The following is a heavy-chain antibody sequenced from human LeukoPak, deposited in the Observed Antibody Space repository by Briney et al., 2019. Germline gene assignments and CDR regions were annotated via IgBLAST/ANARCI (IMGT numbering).Heavy chain of an antibody. D-gene: IGHD2-8*01. J-gene: IGHJ4*02. CDR3: ARTTSNGSADY. Sequence: PSQTLSLTCTVSGGSIRSYHWSWIRQSPGKALEWIAYMNSRGDTKYNPSLKSRVTISMDTPKNKFSLKVSSGTDADTALYFCARTTSNGSADYWGQGTQVTVSA. CDR1: GGSIRSYH. V-gene: IGHV4-59*08. CDR2: MNSRGDT.